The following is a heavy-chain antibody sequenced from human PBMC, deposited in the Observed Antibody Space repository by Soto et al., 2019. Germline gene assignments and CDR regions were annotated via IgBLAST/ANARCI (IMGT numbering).Heavy chain of an antibody. D-gene: IGHD2-15*01. CDR1: GFSFSSYA. V-gene: IGHV3-23*01. CDR2: ISGSGDST. CDR3: ANRGYCSVGTCSRPGLLAS. Sequence: EVQLLESGGGLVQPGGSLRLSCAASGFSFSSYAMSWVRQAPRKGLEWVSAISGSGDSTFYADSVKGRFTISRDNSKNSLYLLMTSRRDEDTAMYYCANRGYCSVGTCSRPGLLASGGQETMAPVPS. J-gene: IGHJ4*02.